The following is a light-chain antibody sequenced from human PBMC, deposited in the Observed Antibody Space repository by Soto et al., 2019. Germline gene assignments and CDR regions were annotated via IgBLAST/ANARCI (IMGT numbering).Light chain of an antibody. Sequence: QSVLTQPPSVSAAPGEKVTISCSGSSSNIGNNHVSWYQQLPGTAPKVLIRDSNIRLSGIPDRFSGSKSGTSATLGISGLQTGDEADYYCATWDSGLSGVVFGGGTKLTVL. J-gene: IGLJ2*01. CDR2: DSN. V-gene: IGLV1-51*01. CDR3: ATWDSGLSGVV. CDR1: SSNIGNNH.